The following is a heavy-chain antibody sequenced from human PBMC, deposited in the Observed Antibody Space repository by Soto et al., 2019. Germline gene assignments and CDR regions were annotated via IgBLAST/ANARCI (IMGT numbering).Heavy chain of an antibody. CDR3: ARVRSGGSGYFDY. V-gene: IGHV3-21*01. J-gene: IGHJ4*02. Sequence: PVGSLRLSCAASGFTFSIYTMTWVCQAPGKGLEWVSSISDISSHIYYSDSVKGRFTVSRDNAKNSLYLEVSSLRAEDTAVYYCARVRSGGSGYFDYWGQGTLVTVSS. D-gene: IGHD2-15*01. CDR1: GFTFSIYT. CDR2: ISDISSHI.